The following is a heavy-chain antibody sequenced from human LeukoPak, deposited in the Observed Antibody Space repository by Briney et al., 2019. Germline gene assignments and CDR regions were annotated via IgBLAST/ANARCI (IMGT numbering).Heavy chain of an antibody. V-gene: IGHV4-34*01. CDR2: INHSGST. CDR3: ARAGRLAVAESDWFDP. D-gene: IGHD6-19*01. CDR1: GGSFSGYY. J-gene: IGHJ5*02. Sequence: TSETLSLTCAVYGGSFSGYYWSWIRQPPGKGLEWIGEINHSGSTNYNPSLKSRVTISVDTSKNQFSLKLSSVTAADTAVYYCARAGRLAVAESDWFDPWGQGTLVTVSS.